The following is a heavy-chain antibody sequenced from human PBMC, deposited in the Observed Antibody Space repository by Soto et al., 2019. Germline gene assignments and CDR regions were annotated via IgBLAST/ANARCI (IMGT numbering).Heavy chain of an antibody. Sequence: GGSLRLSCAASGFTFSSYAMSWVRQAPGKGLEWVSAISGSGGSTYYADSVKGRFTISRDNSKNTLYLQMNSLRAEDTAVYYCAKDKDQWPITYYGMDVWGQGTTVTVSS. CDR1: GFTFSSYA. J-gene: IGHJ6*02. CDR3: AKDKDQWPITYYGMDV. CDR2: ISGSGGST. V-gene: IGHV3-23*01. D-gene: IGHD6-19*01.